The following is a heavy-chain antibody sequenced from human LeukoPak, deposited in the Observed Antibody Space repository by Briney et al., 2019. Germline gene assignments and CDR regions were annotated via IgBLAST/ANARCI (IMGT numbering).Heavy chain of an antibody. J-gene: IGHJ5*02. Sequence: ASMKVSCKASGYTFTGYYMHWVRQAPGQGLEWMGWINPNSGGTNYAQKFQGRVTMTRDTSISTAYMELSRLRSDDTAVYYCARDGNNWNDGGGHWFDPWGQGTLVTVSS. V-gene: IGHV1-2*02. CDR1: GYTFTGYY. CDR3: ARDGNNWNDGGGHWFDP. D-gene: IGHD1-1*01. CDR2: INPNSGGT.